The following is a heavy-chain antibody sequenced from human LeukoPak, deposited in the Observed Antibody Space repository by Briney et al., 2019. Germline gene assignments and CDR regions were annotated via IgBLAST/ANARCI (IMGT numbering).Heavy chain of an antibody. V-gene: IGHV3-21*01. CDR2: ISSSSSYI. Sequence: GGSLRLPCVAAGFTFSSYSMKWVRQAPGKGLEWVSSISSSSSYIYYADSVKGRFTISRDNAKNTLYLQMNSLRAEDTAVYYCARDGRVTVGATRYGYWGQGTLVTVSS. CDR1: GFTFSSYS. D-gene: IGHD1-26*01. CDR3: ARDGRVTVGATRYGY. J-gene: IGHJ4*02.